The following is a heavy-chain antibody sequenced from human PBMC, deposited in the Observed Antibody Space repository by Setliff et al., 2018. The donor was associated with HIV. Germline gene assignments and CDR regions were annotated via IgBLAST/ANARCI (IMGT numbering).Heavy chain of an antibody. V-gene: IGHV1-69*02. CDR1: RSTFNSHT. J-gene: IGHJ6*03. D-gene: IGHD3-3*01. Sequence: SVKVSCKASRSTFNSHTINWVRQAPGQGLDWMGRIIPILGVANYAQRFQGKVTITADKSTSTAYMELTSLRFDDTTMYYCVRGVQSPPHYSYYYMDVWGEGTMVTGSS. CDR3: VRGVQSPPHYSYYYMDV. CDR2: IIPILGVA.